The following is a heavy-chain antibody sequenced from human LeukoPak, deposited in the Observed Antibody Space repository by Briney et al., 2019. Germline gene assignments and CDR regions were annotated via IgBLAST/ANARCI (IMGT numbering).Heavy chain of an antibody. CDR2: ISASGATT. CDR3: ATTARVAGA. Sequence: RGSLRLSCAASELIFSGSGMHWVRQAPGRGLESVSVISASGATTFYADSVKGRFTISRDNFKSVLYLEMNSLRAEDTAVYYCATTARVAGAWGQGTLVTVSS. D-gene: IGHD6-19*01. J-gene: IGHJ5*02. CDR1: ELIFSGSG. V-gene: IGHV3-23*01.